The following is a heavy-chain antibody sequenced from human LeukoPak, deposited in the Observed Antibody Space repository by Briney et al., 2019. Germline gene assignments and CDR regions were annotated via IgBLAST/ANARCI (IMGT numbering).Heavy chain of an antibody. CDR1: GGSFSGYY. Sequence: SETLSLTCAVYGGSFSGYYWSWIRQPPGKGLEWIGEINHSGSTNYNPSLKSRVTISVDTSKNQFSLKLSSVTAADTAVYYCAGGPVVGTGTTRVFDYWGQGTLVTVSS. CDR3: AGGPVVGTGTTRVFDY. J-gene: IGHJ4*02. D-gene: IGHD1-7*01. V-gene: IGHV4-34*01. CDR2: INHSGST.